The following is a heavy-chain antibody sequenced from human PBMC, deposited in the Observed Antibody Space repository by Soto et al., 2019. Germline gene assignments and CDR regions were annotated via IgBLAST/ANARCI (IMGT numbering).Heavy chain of an antibody. D-gene: IGHD6-13*01. V-gene: IGHV3-23*01. CDR3: AKDQGSSWYEIDY. J-gene: IGHJ4*02. Sequence: EVQLLESGGGLVQPGGSLRLSCEASGFTFSNYAVTWVRQAPGKGLEWVSTISGSGGRTYYADSVKGRFTISRDNSKNTLYLQMNSLRAEDTAVYYCAKDQGSSWYEIDYWGQGTLVTVSS. CDR1: GFTFSNYA. CDR2: ISGSGGRT.